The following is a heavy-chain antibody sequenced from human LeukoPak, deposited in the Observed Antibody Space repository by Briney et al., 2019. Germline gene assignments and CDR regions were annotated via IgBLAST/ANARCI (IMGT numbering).Heavy chain of an antibody. J-gene: IGHJ4*02. CDR1: GYTFTGYY. V-gene: IGHV1-2*02. D-gene: IGHD6-13*01. CDR3: ARVEAAAGTEDY. CDR2: INPNSGGT. Sequence: ASVKVSCKASGYTFTGYYMHWVRQAPGQGLEWMGWINPNSGGTNYAQKFQGRVTMTRDTSISTAYMELSRLRSDDTAVYYCARVEAAAGTEDYWGQGTLVTVSS.